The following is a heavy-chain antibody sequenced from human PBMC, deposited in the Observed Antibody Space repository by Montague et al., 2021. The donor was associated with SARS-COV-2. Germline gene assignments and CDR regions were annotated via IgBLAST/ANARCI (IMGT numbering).Heavy chain of an antibody. V-gene: IGHV4-59*08. Sequence: SETLSLTCTVSGGSLNNYFWSWIRQPPEKGLEWVGYISDSGSTKYNPSLQSRVTISVDTAMNQFSLKLLSVTAADTAFYYCARVDSSGPGEYWGQGILVSVSS. CDR3: ARVDSSGPGEY. CDR2: ISDSGST. J-gene: IGHJ4*02. CDR1: GGSLNNYF. D-gene: IGHD3-22*01.